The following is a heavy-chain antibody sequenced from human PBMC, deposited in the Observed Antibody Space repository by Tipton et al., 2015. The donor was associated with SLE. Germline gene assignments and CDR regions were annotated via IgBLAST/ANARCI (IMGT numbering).Heavy chain of an antibody. CDR2: INHSWTT. J-gene: IGHJ4*02. V-gene: IGHV4-38-2*02. CDR3: VRGVAS. Sequence: TLSLTCTVSTYSISSGYYWSWIRQSPGKGLEWLATINHSWTTYYNPSLKSRVTISVDTSKNQFSLKLTSVTAADTAVYYCVRGVASWGQGTLVTVSS. CDR1: TYSISSGYY.